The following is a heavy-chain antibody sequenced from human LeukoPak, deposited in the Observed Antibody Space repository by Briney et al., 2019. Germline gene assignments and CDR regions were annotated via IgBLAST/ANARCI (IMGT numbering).Heavy chain of an antibody. CDR1: GFTFSSYG. D-gene: IGHD3-3*01. CDR2: IRYDGSNK. Sequence: PGGSLRLSCAASGFTFSSYGVHWVRQAPGKGLEWVAFIRYDGSNKYYADSVKGRFTISRDNSKNTLYLQMNSLRAEDTAVYYCAREYDFWSGYSTGWYMDVWGKGTTVTVSS. V-gene: IGHV3-30*02. J-gene: IGHJ6*03. CDR3: AREYDFWSGYSTGWYMDV.